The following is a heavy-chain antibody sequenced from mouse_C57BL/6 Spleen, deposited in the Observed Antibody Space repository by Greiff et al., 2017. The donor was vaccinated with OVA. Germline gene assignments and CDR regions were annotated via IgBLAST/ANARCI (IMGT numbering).Heavy chain of an antibody. CDR2: ISDGGSYT. J-gene: IGHJ4*01. V-gene: IGHV5-4*01. D-gene: IGHD2-1*01. Sequence: EVQLEESGGGLVKPGGSLKLSCAASGFTFSSYAMSWVRQTPEKRLEWVATISDGGSYTYYPDNVKGRFTISRDNAKNNLYLQMSHLKSEDTAMYYCARDEGGYYGTYYAMDYWGQGTSVTVSS. CDR1: GFTFSSYA. CDR3: ARDEGGYYGTYYAMDY.